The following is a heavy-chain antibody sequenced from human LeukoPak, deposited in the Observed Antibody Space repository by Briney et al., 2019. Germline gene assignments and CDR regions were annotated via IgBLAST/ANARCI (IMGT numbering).Heavy chain of an antibody. Sequence: ASVKVSCKASGYTFTSYGISWVRQAPGQGLEWMGWISAYNGNTNYSQKLQGRVTITTDTSTSTAYMELRSLRSDDTAVYYCARVSSSWYGYYYYMDVWGKGTTVTVSS. CDR2: ISAYNGNT. CDR3: ARVSSSWYGYYYYMDV. CDR1: GYTFTSYG. J-gene: IGHJ6*03. V-gene: IGHV1-18*01. D-gene: IGHD6-13*01.